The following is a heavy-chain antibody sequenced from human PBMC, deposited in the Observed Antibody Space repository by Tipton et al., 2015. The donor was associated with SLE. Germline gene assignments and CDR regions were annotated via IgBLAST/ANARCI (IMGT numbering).Heavy chain of an antibody. CDR1: GGSFSGYY. D-gene: IGHD3/OR15-3a*01. Sequence: TLSLTCAVYGGSFSGYYWSWIRQPPGKGLEWIGEINHSGSTNYNPSLKSRVTISMDTSKNQFSLKLSSVTAADTAVYYCARVPGLERDYYSSYYMDVWTKGPTVTVSS. CDR2: INHSGST. J-gene: IGHJ6*03. V-gene: IGHV4-34*01. CDR3: ARVPGLERDYYSSYYMDV.